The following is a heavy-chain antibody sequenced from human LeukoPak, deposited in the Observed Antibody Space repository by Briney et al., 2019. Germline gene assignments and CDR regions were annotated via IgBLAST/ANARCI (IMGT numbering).Heavy chain of an antibody. V-gene: IGHV3-23*01. CDR1: GFTFSSYA. CDR3: AKLNDFWSGYPP. J-gene: IGHJ5*02. Sequence: GGSLRLSCAASGFTFSSYAMNWVRQALGKGLECVSAISGSGGSTYYADSVKGRFTISRDNSKNTLYLQMNSLRAEDTAVYYCAKLNDFWSGYPPWGQGTLVTVSS. D-gene: IGHD3-3*01. CDR2: ISGSGGST.